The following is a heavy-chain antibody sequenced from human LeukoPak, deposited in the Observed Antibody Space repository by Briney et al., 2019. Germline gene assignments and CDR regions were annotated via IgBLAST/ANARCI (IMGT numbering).Heavy chain of an antibody. CDR2: MNPNSGNT. D-gene: IGHD3-22*01. Sequence: ASVKVSKASGYTFTSYDINWVRQATGQGLEWMGWMNPNSGNTGYAQKFQGRVTITRNTSISTAYMELSSLRSEDTAVYYCARGITGNYDSSGYYYYYYYMDVWGKGTTVTVSS. J-gene: IGHJ6*03. CDR1: GYTFTSYD. V-gene: IGHV1-8*03. CDR3: ARGITGNYDSSGYYYYYYYMDV.